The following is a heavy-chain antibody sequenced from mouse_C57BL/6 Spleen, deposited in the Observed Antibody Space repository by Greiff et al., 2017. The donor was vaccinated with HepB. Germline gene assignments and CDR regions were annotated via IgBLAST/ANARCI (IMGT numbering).Heavy chain of an antibody. CDR1: GFTFSDYY. Sequence: DVKLVESEGGLVQPGSSMKLSCTASGFTFSDYYMAWVRQVPEKGLEWVANINYDGSSTYYLDSLKSRFIISRDNAKNILYLQMSSLKSEDTATYYCARNYFYAMDYWGQGTSVTVSS. J-gene: IGHJ4*01. D-gene: IGHD2-1*01. V-gene: IGHV5-16*01. CDR3: ARNYFYAMDY. CDR2: INYDGSST.